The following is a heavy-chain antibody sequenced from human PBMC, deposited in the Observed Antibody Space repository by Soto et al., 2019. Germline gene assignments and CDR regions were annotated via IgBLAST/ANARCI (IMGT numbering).Heavy chain of an antibody. J-gene: IGHJ4*02. CDR1: GYTLTELS. CDR2: FDPEDGET. D-gene: IGHD6-6*01. V-gene: IGHV1-24*01. Sequence: ASVKVSCKVSGYTLTELSMHWVRQAPGKGLEWMGGFDPEDGETIYAQKFQGRVTMTEDTSTDTAYMELSSLRSEDTAVYYCATRQVVRIAARWETKWYYFYYWGQGTLVTVSS. CDR3: ATRQVVRIAARWETKWYYFYY.